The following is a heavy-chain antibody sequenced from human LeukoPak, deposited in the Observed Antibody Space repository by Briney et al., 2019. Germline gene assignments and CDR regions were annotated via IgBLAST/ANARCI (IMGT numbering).Heavy chain of an antibody. J-gene: IGHJ4*02. CDR2: INHSGST. D-gene: IGHD3-3*01. CDR3: ARDGPGLRFLEWTPLDY. V-gene: IGHV4-34*01. Sequence: SETLSLTCAVYGGSFSGYYWSWIRQPPGKGLEWIGEINHSGSTNYNPSLKSRVTISVDTSKNQFSLKLSSVTAADTAVYYCARDGPGLRFLEWTPLDYWGQGTLVTVSS. CDR1: GGSFSGYY.